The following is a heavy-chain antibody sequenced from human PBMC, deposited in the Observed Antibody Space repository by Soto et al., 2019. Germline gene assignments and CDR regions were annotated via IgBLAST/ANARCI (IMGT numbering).Heavy chain of an antibody. Sequence: PGGSLRLSCAASGFTFSSYSMHWVRQAPCKGLEWVAVISYDGSNKYYADSVKGRFTISRDNSKNTLYLQMNSLRAEDTAVYYCARAGYDFWSGYYHWGQGTLVTVSS. V-gene: IGHV3-30-3*01. CDR1: GFTFSSYS. CDR2: ISYDGSNK. J-gene: IGHJ5*02. D-gene: IGHD3-3*01. CDR3: ARAGYDFWSGYYH.